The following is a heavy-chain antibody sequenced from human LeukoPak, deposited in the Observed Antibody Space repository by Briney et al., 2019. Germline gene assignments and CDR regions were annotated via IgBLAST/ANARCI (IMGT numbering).Heavy chain of an antibody. Sequence: KPSETLSLTCTVSGGFISGSHYYWAWIRQPPGKGLEWIGMINYSGNRYYNPSLWSRATTSVDTSTNQFSLNLNSVTAADTAVYYCARGYDYWGQGTLVAVSS. CDR1: GGFISGSHYY. D-gene: IGHD3-22*01. J-gene: IGHJ4*02. CDR2: INYSGNR. V-gene: IGHV4-39*01. CDR3: ARGYDY.